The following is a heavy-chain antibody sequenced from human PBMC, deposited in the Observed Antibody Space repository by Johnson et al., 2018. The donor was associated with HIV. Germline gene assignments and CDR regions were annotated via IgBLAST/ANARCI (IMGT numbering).Heavy chain of an antibody. D-gene: IGHD2-2*02. Sequence: MMLVESGGGLVQPGGSLRLSCAASGFTFSSYAMSWVRQAPGKGLEWVSAISGSGGRTYYADSVKGRFTITRDNSKNTLYLQMNSLRAEDTAVYYCAKGSTSCYNAFDIWGQGTMVTVSS. J-gene: IGHJ3*02. CDR1: GFTFSSYA. CDR3: AKGSTSCYNAFDI. V-gene: IGHV3-23*04. CDR2: ISGSGGRT.